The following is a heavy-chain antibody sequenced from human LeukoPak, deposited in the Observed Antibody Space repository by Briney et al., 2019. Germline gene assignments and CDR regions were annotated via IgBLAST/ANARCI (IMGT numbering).Heavy chain of an antibody. CDR3: AKNFPLLWFGEFDY. J-gene: IGHJ4*02. CDR2: ISGSGGST. Sequence: PGGSLRLSCAASGFTFNTYTMNWVRQAPGKGLEWVSAISGSGGSTYYADSVKGRFTISRDNSKNTLYLQMNSLRAEDTAVYYCAKNFPLLWFGEFDYWGQGTLVTVSS. V-gene: IGHV3-23*01. D-gene: IGHD3-10*01. CDR1: GFTFNTYT.